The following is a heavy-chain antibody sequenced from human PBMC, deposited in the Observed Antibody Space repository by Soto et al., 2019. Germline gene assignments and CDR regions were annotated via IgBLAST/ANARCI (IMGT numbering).Heavy chain of an antibody. Sequence: SETLSLTCAVYGGSFSGYYWSWIRQPPGKGLEWIGEINHSGSTNYNPSLKSRVTISVGTSKNQFSLKLSSVTAADTAVYYCARSNFGDSGYFYYYGMDVWGQGTTVTVSS. CDR2: INHSGST. J-gene: IGHJ6*02. D-gene: IGHD3-10*01. V-gene: IGHV4-34*01. CDR3: ARSNFGDSGYFYYYGMDV. CDR1: GGSFSGYY.